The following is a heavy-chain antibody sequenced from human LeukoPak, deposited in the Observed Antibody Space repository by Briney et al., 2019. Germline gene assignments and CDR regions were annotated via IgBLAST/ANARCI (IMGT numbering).Heavy chain of an antibody. Sequence: GGSLRLSCAASGFTFSSSGMHWVRQAPGKGLEWVAVIWYDGSNRYYADPVKGRFTVSGDNSKNTLYLQMNSLRAEDTAVYYCAGAKGVSTGYRPTDYWGQGTLVTVSS. CDR1: GFTFSSSG. CDR3: AGAKGVSTGYRPTDY. CDR2: IWYDGSNR. D-gene: IGHD3-22*01. V-gene: IGHV3-33*01. J-gene: IGHJ4*02.